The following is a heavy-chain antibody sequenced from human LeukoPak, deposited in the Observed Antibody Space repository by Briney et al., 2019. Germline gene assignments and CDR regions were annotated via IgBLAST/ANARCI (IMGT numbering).Heavy chain of an antibody. CDR1: GGSFSGYY. J-gene: IGHJ4*02. CDR3: ARGRHDSSGYYYGSDY. Sequence: SETLSLTCAVYGGSFSGYYWSWLRQPPGKGLEWIGEINHSGSTNYNPSLKSRVTISVDTSKNQFSLKLSSVTAADTAVYYCARGRHDSSGYYYGSDYWGQGALVTVSS. V-gene: IGHV4-34*01. D-gene: IGHD3-22*01. CDR2: INHSGST.